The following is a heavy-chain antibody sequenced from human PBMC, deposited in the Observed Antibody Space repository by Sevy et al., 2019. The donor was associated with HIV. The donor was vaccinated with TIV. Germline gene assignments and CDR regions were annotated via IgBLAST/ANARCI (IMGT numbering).Heavy chain of an antibody. CDR3: ARATPGYYDFWSGYYPYYYYYYMDV. CDR1: GYTFTSYG. J-gene: IGHJ6*03. Sequence: ASVKVSCKASGYTFTSYGISWVRQAPGQGLERMGWISAYNGNTNYAQKLQGRVTMTTDTSTSTAYMELRSLRSDDTAVYYCARATPGYYDFWSGYYPYYYYYYMDVWGKGTTVTVSS. D-gene: IGHD3-3*01. CDR2: ISAYNGNT. V-gene: IGHV1-18*01.